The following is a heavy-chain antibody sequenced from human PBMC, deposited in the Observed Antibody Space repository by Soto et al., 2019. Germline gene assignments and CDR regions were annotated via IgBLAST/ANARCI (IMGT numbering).Heavy chain of an antibody. Sequence: PGGSLRLSCAASGFTFSSYGMHWVRQAPGKGLEWVAVISYDGSNKYYADSVKGRFTISRDNSKNTLYLQMNSLRAEDTAVYYCAKDPEDIVVVVAAGFSFNYYMDVWGKGTTVTVSS. CDR1: GFTFSSYG. V-gene: IGHV3-30*18. CDR2: ISYDGSNK. CDR3: AKDPEDIVVVVAAGFSFNYYMDV. J-gene: IGHJ6*03. D-gene: IGHD2-15*01.